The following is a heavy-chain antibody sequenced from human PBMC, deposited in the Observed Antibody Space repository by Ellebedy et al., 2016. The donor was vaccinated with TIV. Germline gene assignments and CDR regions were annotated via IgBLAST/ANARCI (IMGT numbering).Heavy chain of an antibody. CDR1: GFTFSNYW. Sequence: GESLKISCAASGFTFSNYWMSWVRQAPGKGLEWVATITQGGSETYYVDSVKGRFTISRDNSKNSLYLQMNSLRADDTALYYCASAARGSGAYESFWGQGTLVTVSS. J-gene: IGHJ4*02. CDR3: ASAARGSGAYESF. V-gene: IGHV3-7*01. CDR2: ITQGGSET. D-gene: IGHD5-12*01.